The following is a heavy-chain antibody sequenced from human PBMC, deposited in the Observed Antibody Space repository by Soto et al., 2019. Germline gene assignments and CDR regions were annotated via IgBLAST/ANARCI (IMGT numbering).Heavy chain of an antibody. CDR1: GFTFISYA. V-gene: IGHV3-23*01. D-gene: IGHD5-12*01. Sequence: GGSVRLSCASSGFTFISYAMSWVRQAPGQGLEWVSAISCSGGSTYYADSVKGRFTISRDNSKNTLYLQMNSLRAEDTAVYYCAKMSGVDIVATIDWGQGTLVTVSS. CDR3: AKMSGVDIVATID. J-gene: IGHJ4*02. CDR2: ISCSGGST.